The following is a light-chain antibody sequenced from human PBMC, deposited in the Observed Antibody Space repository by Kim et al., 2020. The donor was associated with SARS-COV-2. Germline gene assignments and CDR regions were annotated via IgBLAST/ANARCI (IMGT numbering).Light chain of an antibody. CDR1: QNIGDSY. CDR3: QQSDSPPFT. J-gene: IGKJ3*01. V-gene: IGKV3-20*01. Sequence: EIVLTQSPATLSLSPGDRATLSCRASQNIGDSYLAWYQQTPRHAPRLLIYDTSSRDTVLPDRFSGSGAGADFTLTISRLEPEDSAVYYCQQSDSPPFTFGHGTKVDIK. CDR2: DTS.